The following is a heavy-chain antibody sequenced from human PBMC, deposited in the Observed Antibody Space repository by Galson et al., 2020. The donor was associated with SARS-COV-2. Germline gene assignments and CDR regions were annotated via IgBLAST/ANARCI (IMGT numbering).Heavy chain of an antibody. CDR2: ISYDGSNK. CDR1: GFTFSSYA. J-gene: IGHJ6*02. CDR3: ARVLGGSYYSGMDV. Sequence: GGSLRLSCAASGFTFSSYAMHWVRQAPGKGLEWVAVISYDGSNKYYADSVKGRFTISRDNSKNTLYLQMNSLRAEDTAVYYCARVLGGSYYSGMDVWGQGTTVTVSS. V-gene: IGHV3-30*04. D-gene: IGHD1-26*01.